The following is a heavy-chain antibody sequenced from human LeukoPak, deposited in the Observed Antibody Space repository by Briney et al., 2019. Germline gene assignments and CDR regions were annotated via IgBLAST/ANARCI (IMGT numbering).Heavy chain of an antibody. J-gene: IGHJ4*02. CDR1: EFTFSWYW. CDR2: IKHDGSER. D-gene: IGHD1-1*01. CDR3: AKELEPHYFRTTPLDY. Sequence: PGGSLRLSCAASEFTFSWYWMTWVRQAPGKGLEWVANIKHDGSERYYVDSVKGRFIISRDNAKNSLYLQMNSLRAEDTAVYFCAKELEPHYFRTTPLDYWGQGTLVTVSS. V-gene: IGHV3-7*01.